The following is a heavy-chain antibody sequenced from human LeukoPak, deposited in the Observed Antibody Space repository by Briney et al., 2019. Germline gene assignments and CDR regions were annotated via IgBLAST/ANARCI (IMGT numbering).Heavy chain of an antibody. CDR2: MNPNSGNT. D-gene: IGHD3-22*01. V-gene: IGHV1-8*01. J-gene: IGHJ5*02. CDR3: ARGRSPMIVAFSRVNWFDP. Sequence: ASVKVSCKASGYTFTSYDINWVRQATGQGLEWMGWMNPNSGNTGYAQKFQGRVTMTRNTSISTAYMELSSLRSEDTAVYYCARGRSPMIVAFSRVNWFDPWGQGTLVTVSS. CDR1: GYTFTSYD.